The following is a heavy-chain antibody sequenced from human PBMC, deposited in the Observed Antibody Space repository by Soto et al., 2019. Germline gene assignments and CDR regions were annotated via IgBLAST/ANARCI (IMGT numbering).Heavy chain of an antibody. CDR3: ARDQNMVRGVTNWFDP. Sequence: PSETLSLTFNVSGGSISSYYWSWIRQPPGKGLEWIGYIYYSGSTNYNPSLKSRVTISVDTSKNQFSLKLSSVTAADTAVYYCARDQNMVRGVTNWFDPWGQGTLVTVSS. J-gene: IGHJ5*02. V-gene: IGHV4-59*01. CDR2: IYYSGST. CDR1: GGSISSYY. D-gene: IGHD3-10*01.